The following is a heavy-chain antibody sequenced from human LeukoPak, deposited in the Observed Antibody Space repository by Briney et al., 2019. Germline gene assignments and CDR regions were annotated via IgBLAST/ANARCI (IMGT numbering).Heavy chain of an antibody. V-gene: IGHV3-23*01. CDR2: LTDSGGTT. Sequence: GGSLRLSCAASGFTFNKFAMGWVRQAPGKRPEWVSSLTDSGGTTYYVDSVKGRFTISRDNSKNTLYLHMNSLRAEDTAMYYCAKKRDAFDIWGQGTVVAVSS. CDR3: AKKRDAFDI. D-gene: IGHD5-24*01. CDR1: GFTFNKFA. J-gene: IGHJ3*02.